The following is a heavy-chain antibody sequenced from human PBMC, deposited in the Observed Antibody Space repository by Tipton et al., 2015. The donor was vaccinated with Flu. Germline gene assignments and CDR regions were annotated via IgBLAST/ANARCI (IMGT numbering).Heavy chain of an antibody. CDR3: ARSYGD. Sequence: TLSLTCTVSGYSISSGYYLGWIRQPPGKGLEWIGSIYHSGSTYYNPSLKSRVTISVDTSKNQFSLKLSSVTAADTAVYYCARSYGDWGQGTLVTVSS. CDR1: GYSISSGYY. CDR2: IYHSGST. V-gene: IGHV4-38-2*02. D-gene: IGHD4-17*01. J-gene: IGHJ4*02.